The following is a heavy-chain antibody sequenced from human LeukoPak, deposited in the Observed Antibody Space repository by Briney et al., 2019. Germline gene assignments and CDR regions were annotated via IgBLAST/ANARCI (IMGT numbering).Heavy chain of an antibody. CDR1: GFTFSSYA. Sequence: GGSLRLSCAASGFTFSSYAMYWVRQAPGKGLEWVAVISYDGSDKFYADSVKGRFTISRDSSKNTLYLQMNSLRPEDTAVYYCARGSSGSYFEFIDYWGQGTLVTVSS. CDR3: ARGSSGSYFEFIDY. D-gene: IGHD1-26*01. V-gene: IGHV3-30*04. J-gene: IGHJ4*02. CDR2: ISYDGSDK.